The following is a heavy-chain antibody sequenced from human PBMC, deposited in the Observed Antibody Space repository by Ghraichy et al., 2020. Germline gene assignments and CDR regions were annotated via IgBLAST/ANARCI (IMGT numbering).Heavy chain of an antibody. D-gene: IGHD2-15*01. J-gene: IGHJ6*02. V-gene: IGHV3-7*05. CDR1: GFTFSSYW. Sequence: GGSLRLSCAASGFTFSSYWMSWVRQAPGKGLEWVANIKQDGSEKYCVDSVKGRFTISRDNAKNSLYLQMNSLRAEDTAVYYCARGTGRAAYYYYGMDVWGQGTTVTVSS. CDR3: ARGTGRAAYYYYGMDV. CDR2: IKQDGSEK.